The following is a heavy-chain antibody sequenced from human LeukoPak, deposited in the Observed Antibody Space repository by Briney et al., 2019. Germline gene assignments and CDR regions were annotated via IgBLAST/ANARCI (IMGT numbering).Heavy chain of an antibody. CDR2: ISYDGSNE. CDR1: GFTFSSYD. CDR3: ARDRYYYDSSGYYLFDY. J-gene: IGHJ4*02. D-gene: IGHD3-22*01. V-gene: IGHV3-30*04. Sequence: PGRSLRLSCAASGFTFSSYDMHWVRQAPGKGLEWVAIISYDGSNEYYADSVKGRFTISRDNSKNTLYLQMNSLRAADTAVYYCARDRYYYDSSGYYLFDYWGQGTLVTVSS.